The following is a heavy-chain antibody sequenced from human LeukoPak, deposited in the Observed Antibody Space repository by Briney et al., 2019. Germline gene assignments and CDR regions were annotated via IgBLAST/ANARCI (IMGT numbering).Heavy chain of an antibody. D-gene: IGHD4-11*01. CDR2: MNPNSGNT. CDR1: GYTFTSYD. Sequence: ASVKVPCRASGYTFTSYDINWVRQATGQGLEWMGWMNPNSGNTGYAQKFQGRVTMTRNTSISTAYMELSSLRSEDTAVYYCARGLYSNYLSYYYYYGMDVWSQGTTVTVSS. J-gene: IGHJ6*02. CDR3: ARGLYSNYLSYYYYYGMDV. V-gene: IGHV1-8*01.